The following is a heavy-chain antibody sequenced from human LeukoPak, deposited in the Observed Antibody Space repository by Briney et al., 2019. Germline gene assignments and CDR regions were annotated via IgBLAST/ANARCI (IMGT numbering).Heavy chain of an antibody. D-gene: IGHD6-19*01. CDR3: ASVSGWYGQYFQH. Sequence: PGGSLRLSCAASGFTFSSYWMHWVRQAPGKGLVWVSRINSDGSTTSNADSVKGRFTISRDNAKNTLYLQMNSLRAEDTAVYYCASVSGWYGQYFQHWGQGTLVTVSS. J-gene: IGHJ1*01. CDR2: INSDGSTT. V-gene: IGHV3-74*01. CDR1: GFTFSSYW.